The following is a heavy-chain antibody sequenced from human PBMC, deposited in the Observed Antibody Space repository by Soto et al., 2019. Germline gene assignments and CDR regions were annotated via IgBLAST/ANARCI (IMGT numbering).Heavy chain of an antibody. CDR3: ARGASDFWGGYPEIHFFDS. CDR2: ISHDEGNK. D-gene: IGHD3-3*01. Sequence: QVLLVESGGGVVQPGGSLRLSCAAAEFTFSTYPMHWVRQAPGKGLERVAVISHDEGNKYYGDSMKGRLTISRDNSKNTLYLQMNSLRGDDTAVYYCARGASDFWGGYPEIHFFDSWGQGTLVTVSS. J-gene: IGHJ4*02. CDR1: EFTFSTYP. V-gene: IGHV3-30-3*01.